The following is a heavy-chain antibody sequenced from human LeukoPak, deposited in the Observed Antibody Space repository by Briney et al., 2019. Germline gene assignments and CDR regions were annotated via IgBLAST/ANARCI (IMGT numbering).Heavy chain of an antibody. V-gene: IGHV3-7*01. J-gene: IGHJ4*02. CDR2: INQDGSEE. D-gene: IGHD5-12*01. Sequence: GGSLRLSCAASGFTFSNYWMSWVRQAPGKGLEWVAHINQDGSEEHYMDSVKARFIISRDNAKNSLSLQMDSLRVEDTAVYYCVRDGGVSGYDLLDYWGQGTLVTVSS. CDR3: VRDGGVSGYDLLDY. CDR1: GFTFSNYW.